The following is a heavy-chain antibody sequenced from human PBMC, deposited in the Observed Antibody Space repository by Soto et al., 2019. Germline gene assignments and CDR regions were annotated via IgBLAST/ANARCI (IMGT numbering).Heavy chain of an antibody. D-gene: IGHD3-3*01. CDR3: ARRPVIYDFWSGYYTF. Sequence: SETLSLTCSAYGGSFSGYYWSWIRQPPGKGLEWIGEINHSGSTNYNPSLKSRVTISVDTSKNQFSLKLSSVTAADTAVYYCARRPVIYDFWSGYYTFWGQGTLVTAPQ. V-gene: IGHV4-34*01. J-gene: IGHJ4*02. CDR1: GGSFSGYY. CDR2: INHSGST.